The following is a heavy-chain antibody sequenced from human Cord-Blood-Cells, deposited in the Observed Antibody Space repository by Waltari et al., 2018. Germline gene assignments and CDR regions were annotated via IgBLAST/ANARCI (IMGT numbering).Heavy chain of an antibody. V-gene: IGHV1-69*01. CDR1: GGTFSSYA. J-gene: IGHJ4*02. Sequence: QAQLVQSGAEVKKPGSSVKVSCKASGGTFSSYAISWVRQAPGQGLEWMGGSNPIFGTANYAQKFQGSVTITADGSPVTAYMVLGSLISEDTAVYYCARDSGHCTCGLCYFVTLPHCYLDYWGQGTLVTVCS. CDR3: ARDSGHCTCGLCYFVTLPHCYLDY. D-gene: IGHD2-8*02. CDR2: SNPIFGTA.